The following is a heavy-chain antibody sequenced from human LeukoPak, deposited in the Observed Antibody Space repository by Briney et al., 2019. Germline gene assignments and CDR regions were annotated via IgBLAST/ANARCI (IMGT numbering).Heavy chain of an antibody. J-gene: IGHJ2*01. D-gene: IGHD3-3*01. Sequence: SETLSLTCTVSGGSISSSSYYWGWIRQPPGKGLEWMGSSYYSGSTYYNPSLKSRVTISVDTSKNQFSLKLSSVTAADTAVYYCARDSDYDFWSGYRSYWYFDLWGRGTLVTVSS. CDR2: SYYSGST. CDR1: GGSISSSSYY. CDR3: ARDSDYDFWSGYRSYWYFDL. V-gene: IGHV4-39*02.